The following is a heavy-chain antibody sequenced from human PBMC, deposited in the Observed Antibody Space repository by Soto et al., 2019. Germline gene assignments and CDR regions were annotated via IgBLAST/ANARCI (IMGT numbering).Heavy chain of an antibody. D-gene: IGHD2-15*01. J-gene: IGHJ3*02. CDR2: INHSGST. V-gene: IGHV4-34*01. CDR3: ARAGRGSWLRAFDI. Sequence: SESLSLTCAVYGGSFSGYYWSWIRQPPGKGLEWIGEINHSGSTNYNPSLKSRVTISVDTSKNQFSLKLSSVTAADTAVYYCARAGRGSWLRAFDIWGQGTMVTVSS. CDR1: GGSFSGYY.